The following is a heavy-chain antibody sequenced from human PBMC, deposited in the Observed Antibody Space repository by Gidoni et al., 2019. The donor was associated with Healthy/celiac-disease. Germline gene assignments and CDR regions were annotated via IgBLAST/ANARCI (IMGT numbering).Heavy chain of an antibody. CDR1: GFTFSSYG. D-gene: IGHD6-13*01. CDR3: AKDLQQYYYGMDV. Sequence: QVQLVESGGGVVQPGRSLRLSCAASGFTFSSYGMHWVRQAPGKGLEWVAVISYDGSNKYYADSVKGRFTISRDNSKNTLYLQMNSLRAEDTAVYYCAKDLQQYYYGMDVWGQGTTVTVSS. V-gene: IGHV3-30*18. CDR2: ISYDGSNK. J-gene: IGHJ6*02.